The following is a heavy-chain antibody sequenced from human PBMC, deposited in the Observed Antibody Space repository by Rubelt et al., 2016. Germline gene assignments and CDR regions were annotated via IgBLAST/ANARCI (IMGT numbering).Heavy chain of an antibody. Sequence: GYTLTELSMHWVRQAPGKGLEWMGGFDPEDGETIYAQKFQGRVTMTEDTSTDTAYMELSSLRSDDTAVYYCARAKEDYFGSGSYNDYWGQGALVTVSS. V-gene: IGHV1-24*01. J-gene: IGHJ4*02. CDR3: ARAKEDYFGSGSYNDY. CDR2: FDPEDGET. CDR1: GYTLTELS. D-gene: IGHD3-10*01.